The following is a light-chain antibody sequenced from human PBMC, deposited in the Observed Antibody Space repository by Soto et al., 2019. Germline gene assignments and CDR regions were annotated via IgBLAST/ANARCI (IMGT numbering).Light chain of an antibody. V-gene: IGKV1-5*01. Sequence: DIQMTQSPSTLSASVGDRVTITCRASQNIDKWLAWHQQRPGKAPKLLIYDASSLEIGVPSRFSASGSGTKFTLTISSLQPDDFATYYCQQYDSYSPWTFGQGTKVEIK. J-gene: IGKJ1*01. CDR2: DAS. CDR3: QQYDSYSPWT. CDR1: QNIDKW.